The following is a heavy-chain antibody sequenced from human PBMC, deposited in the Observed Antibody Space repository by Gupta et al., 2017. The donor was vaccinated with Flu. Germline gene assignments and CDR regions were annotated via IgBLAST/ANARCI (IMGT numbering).Heavy chain of an antibody. Sequence: QVQLVQSGAELKRPGASVKVSCQAYGYIFTNYYMHWVRQAPGQGLEWMGIISPRGDSTTYAQKFQGRVTMTKDTSTSTLYMELHNLRSEDTAVFYCVRAATDQWFDYWGQGTLVTVSS. CDR2: ISPRGDST. CDR3: VRAATDQWFDY. J-gene: IGHJ4*02. D-gene: IGHD6-19*01. V-gene: IGHV1-46*01. CDR1: GYIFTNYY.